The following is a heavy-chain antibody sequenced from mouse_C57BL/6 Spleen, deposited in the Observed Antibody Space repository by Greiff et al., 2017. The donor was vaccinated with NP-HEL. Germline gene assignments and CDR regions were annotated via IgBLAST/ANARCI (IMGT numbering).Heavy chain of an antibody. J-gene: IGHJ2*01. CDR3: ARHRGVVALYYFDY. CDR1: GFTFSSYG. D-gene: IGHD1-1*01. V-gene: IGHV5-6*01. Sequence: VKVVESGGDLVKPGGSLKLSCAASGFTFSSYGMSWVRQTPDKRLEWVATISSGGSYTYYPDSVKGRFTISRDNAKNTLYLQMSSLKSEDTAMYYCARHRGVVALYYFDYWGQGTTLTVSS. CDR2: ISSGGSYT.